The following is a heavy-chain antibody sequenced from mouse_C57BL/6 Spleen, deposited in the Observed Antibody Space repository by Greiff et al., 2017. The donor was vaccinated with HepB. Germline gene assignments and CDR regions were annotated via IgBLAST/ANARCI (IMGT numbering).Heavy chain of an antibody. CDR3: ALDSSGYVGFAY. CDR2: INPGSGGT. J-gene: IGHJ3*01. Sequence: VQLQQSGAELVRPGTSVKVSCKASGYAFTNYLIEWVKQRPGQGLEWIGVINPGSGGTNYNEKFKGKATLTADKSSSTAYMQLSSLTSEDSAVYFCALDSSGYVGFAYWGQGTLVTVSA. D-gene: IGHD3-2*02. V-gene: IGHV1-54*01. CDR1: GYAFTNYL.